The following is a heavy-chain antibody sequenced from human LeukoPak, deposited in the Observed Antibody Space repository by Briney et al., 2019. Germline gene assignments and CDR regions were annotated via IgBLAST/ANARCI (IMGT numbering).Heavy chain of an antibody. CDR2: ISYDGSNK. CDR1: GFTFSSYA. D-gene: IGHD3-3*01. Sequence: GRSLRLSCAASGFTFSSYAMHWVRQAPGKGLEWVAVISYDGSNKYYADSVKGRFTISRDNSKNTLYLQMNSLRAEDTAVYYCARVESGRFDPWGQETLVTVSS. J-gene: IGHJ5*02. V-gene: IGHV3-30-3*01. CDR3: ARVESGRFDP.